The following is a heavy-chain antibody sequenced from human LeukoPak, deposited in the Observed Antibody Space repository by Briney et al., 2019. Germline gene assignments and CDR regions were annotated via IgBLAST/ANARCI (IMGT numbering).Heavy chain of an antibody. V-gene: IGHV4-4*02. J-gene: IGHJ6*02. CDR2: IYHRGST. D-gene: IGHD1-26*01. Sequence: SETLSLTCAVSGGSISSSNWWSWVRQPPGKGLEWIGEIYHRGSTNYNPSLKSRVTISVDTSKNQFSLKLSSVTAADTAVYYCARTFSESYYYYGMDVWGQGTTVTVSS. CDR3: ARTFSESYYYYGMDV. CDR1: GGSISSSNW.